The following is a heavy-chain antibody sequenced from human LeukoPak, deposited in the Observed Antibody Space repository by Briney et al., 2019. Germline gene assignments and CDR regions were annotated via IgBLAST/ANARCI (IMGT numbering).Heavy chain of an antibody. CDR1: GFTFGSYA. V-gene: IGHV3-64*01. D-gene: IGHD2-2*01. CDR3: ARGVPIVVVPAAVDY. Sequence: GGSLRLSCAASGFTFGSYAMHWVRQAPGKGLEYVSAISSNGGSTYYANSVKGGFTISRDNSKNTLYLQMGSLRAEDMAVYYCARGVPIVVVPAAVDYWGQGTLVTVSS. CDR2: ISSNGGST. J-gene: IGHJ4*02.